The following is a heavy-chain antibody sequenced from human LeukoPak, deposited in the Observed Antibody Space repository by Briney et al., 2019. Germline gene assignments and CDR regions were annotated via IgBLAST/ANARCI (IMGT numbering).Heavy chain of an antibody. CDR3: TRLPVAVNYYYYYYYMDV. CDR1: GFTFSGSA. CDR2: IRSKANSYAT. Sequence: PGGSLRLSCAASGFTFSGSAMHWVRQAFGKGLEWVGRIRSKANSYATAYAASVKGRFTISRDDSKNTAYLQMNSLKTEDTAVYYCTRLPVAVNYYYYYYYMDVWGKGTTVTVSS. J-gene: IGHJ6*03. V-gene: IGHV3-73*01. D-gene: IGHD6-19*01.